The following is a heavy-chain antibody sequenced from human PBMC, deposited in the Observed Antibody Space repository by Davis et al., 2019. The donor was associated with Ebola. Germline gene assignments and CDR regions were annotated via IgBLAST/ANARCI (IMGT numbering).Heavy chain of an antibody. CDR1: GGSVSSGSYY. V-gene: IGHV4-61*01. Sequence: MPSETLSLTCTVSGGSVSSGSYYWSWIRQPPGKGLEWIGYIHYSGSTSYNPSLKSRVTISVDTSKNQFSLKLSSVTAADTAVYYCARFVYDFWSGYLFDYWGQGTLVTVSS. J-gene: IGHJ4*02. CDR3: ARFVYDFWSGYLFDY. CDR2: IHYSGST. D-gene: IGHD3-3*01.